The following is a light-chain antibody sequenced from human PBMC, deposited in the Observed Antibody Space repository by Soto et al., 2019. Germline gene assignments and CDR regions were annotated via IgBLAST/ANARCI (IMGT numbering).Light chain of an antibody. V-gene: IGLV2-14*01. CDR3: SSYTSTRTLV. Sequence: QSALTQPASVSGSPGQSITISCTGTSSDVGGYKYVSWYQQHPGKVPKLMIYEVTNRPSGVSNRFSGSKSGNTASLTISGIQAEDEADYYCSSYTSTRTLVFGGGTKVTVL. J-gene: IGLJ3*02. CDR2: EVT. CDR1: SSDVGGYKY.